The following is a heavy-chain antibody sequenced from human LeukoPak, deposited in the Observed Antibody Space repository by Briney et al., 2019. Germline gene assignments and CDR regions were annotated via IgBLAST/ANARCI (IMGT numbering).Heavy chain of an antibody. D-gene: IGHD3-16*01. CDR2: IRYDGTNK. CDR1: GFTFRDYG. CDR3: AKGYDYVLDY. J-gene: IGHJ4*02. Sequence: GGSLRLSCAASGFTFRDYGTHWVRQAPGKGLEWVSFIRYDGTNKYYADSVKGRFTISKDISKNTLYLQMNSLRAEDTAVYYCAKGYDYVLDYWGQGILVTVSS. V-gene: IGHV3-30*02.